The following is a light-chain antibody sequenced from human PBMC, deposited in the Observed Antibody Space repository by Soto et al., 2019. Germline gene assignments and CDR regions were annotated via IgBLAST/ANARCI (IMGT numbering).Light chain of an antibody. CDR1: QSISSY. CDR3: QQSYSTPPLT. J-gene: IGKJ4*01. V-gene: IGKV1-39*01. Sequence: DIQMTQSPSSLSASVGDRVTITCRASQSISSYLNWYQQKPGKAPKLLIYAASSLRSGVTSRFSGSGSGTDFTLTISSLQPEEFATYYCQQSYSTPPLTFGGGNHVEIK. CDR2: AAS.